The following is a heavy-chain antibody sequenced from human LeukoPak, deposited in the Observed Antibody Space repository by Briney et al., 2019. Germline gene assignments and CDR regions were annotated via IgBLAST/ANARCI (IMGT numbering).Heavy chain of an antibody. J-gene: IGHJ4*02. V-gene: IGHV4-39*07. CDR2: AYYSGSS. CDR1: GASIRTNYY. CDR3: ARIVRDLRQLSDC. D-gene: IGHD1-1*01. Sequence: PSETLSLTCTVSGASIRTNYYWGWFRQPPGKGPEWIGSAYYSGSSQYNPSLKGRVTISMDTSKNQFSLKVNSVTGADTAVYYCARIVRDLRQLSDCWGQGTLVTVSS.